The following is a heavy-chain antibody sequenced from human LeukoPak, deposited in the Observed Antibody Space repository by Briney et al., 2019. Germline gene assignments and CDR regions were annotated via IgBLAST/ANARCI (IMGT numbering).Heavy chain of an antibody. Sequence: SETLSLTCTVSGGSISSYYWGWIRQPPGKGLEWIGYIYYSGSTNYNPSLKSRVTISVDTSKNQFSLKLSSVTAADTAVYYCARGTRAYYYDSSGYYDVWGQGTLVTVSS. CDR1: GGSISSYY. CDR3: ARGTRAYYYDSSGYYDV. J-gene: IGHJ4*02. D-gene: IGHD3-22*01. CDR2: IYYSGST. V-gene: IGHV4-59*01.